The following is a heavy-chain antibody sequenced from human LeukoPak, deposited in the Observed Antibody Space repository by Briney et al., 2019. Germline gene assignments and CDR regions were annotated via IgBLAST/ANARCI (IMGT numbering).Heavy chain of an antibody. Sequence: GESLKISCKASGYTFTHQWIGWVRQMSGSGLERMGIIYPRDSDTIYSPSFQGHVTISADTSINTAYLEWSSLEASDTAIYYCARHSDVIGAIWGQGTLVTVSS. CDR2: IYPRDSDT. V-gene: IGHV5-51*01. CDR3: ARHSDVIGAI. CDR1: GYTFTHQW. J-gene: IGHJ4*02. D-gene: IGHD3-10*01.